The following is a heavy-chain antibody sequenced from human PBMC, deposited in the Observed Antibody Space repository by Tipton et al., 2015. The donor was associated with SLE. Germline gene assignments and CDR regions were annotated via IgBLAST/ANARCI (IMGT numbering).Heavy chain of an antibody. CDR2: ISYDGSNK. V-gene: IGHV3-30*03. D-gene: IGHD2-15*01. J-gene: IGHJ6*02. CDR1: GTSISGYY. Sequence: LSLTCTVSGTSISGYYWNWIRQSPGKGLEWVAVISYDGSNKYYADSVKGRFTISRDNSKNTLYLQMNSLRAEDTAVYYCARELLPYYGMDVWGQGTTVTVSS. CDR3: ARELLPYYGMDV.